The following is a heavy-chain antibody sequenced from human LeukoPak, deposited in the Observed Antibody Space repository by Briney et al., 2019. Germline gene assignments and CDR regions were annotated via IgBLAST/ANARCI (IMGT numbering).Heavy chain of an antibody. V-gene: IGHV1-46*01. D-gene: IGHD3-9*01. CDR3: ARDPDILTGYPLYSFDY. J-gene: IGHJ4*02. CDR2: INPSGGST. CDR1: GYTFTSYD. Sequence: GASVKVSCKASGYTFTSYDINWVRQATGQGLEWMGIINPSGGSTSYAQKFQGRVTMTRDTSTSTFYMEVSSLRSEDTAVYYCARDPDILTGYPLYSFDYWGLGTLVTVSS.